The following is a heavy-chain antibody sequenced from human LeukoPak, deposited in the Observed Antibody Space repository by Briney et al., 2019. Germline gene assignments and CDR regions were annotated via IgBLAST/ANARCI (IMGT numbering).Heavy chain of an antibody. Sequence: ASVKVSCEASVYTFTNYYIHWVRQAPGQGLEWMGIINPSGGSTTYAQEFQGRVTMTRDTSTSTVYMELSSLRSEDTAVYYCARGGKGNADGYNQALDYWGQGTLVTVSS. CDR2: INPSGGST. D-gene: IGHD5-24*01. CDR3: ARGGKGNADGYNQALDY. CDR1: VYTFTNYY. V-gene: IGHV1-46*01. J-gene: IGHJ4*02.